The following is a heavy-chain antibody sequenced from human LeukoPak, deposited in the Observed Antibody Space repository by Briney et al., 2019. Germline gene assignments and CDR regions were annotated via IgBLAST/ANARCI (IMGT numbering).Heavy chain of an antibody. CDR1: GGSINSHY. CDR2: IYYRGTT. D-gene: IGHD5-24*01. V-gene: IGHV4-59*11. CDR3: ARSVATIFDYYMDV. Sequence: SETLSLTCTVSGGSINSHYWSWIRQPPGKGLEWIGHIYYRGTTKYIPSLKSRVTISLDMSKNQFSLKLTSATAADTAVYYCARSVATIFDYYMDVWGNATTVTVSS. J-gene: IGHJ6*03.